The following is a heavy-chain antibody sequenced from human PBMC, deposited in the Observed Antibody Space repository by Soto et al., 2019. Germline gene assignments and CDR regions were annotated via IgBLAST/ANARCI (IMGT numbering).Heavy chain of an antibody. CDR3: ARDWIAARHPSTYYYGMDV. Sequence: GGSLRLSCAASGFTFSDYYMSWIRQAPGKGLEWVSYISSSSSYTNYADSVKGRFTISRDNAKNSLYLQMNSLRAEDTAVYYCARDWIAARHPSTYYYGMDVWGQGNTVT. V-gene: IGHV3-11*06. D-gene: IGHD6-6*01. J-gene: IGHJ6*02. CDR1: GFTFSDYY. CDR2: ISSSSSYT.